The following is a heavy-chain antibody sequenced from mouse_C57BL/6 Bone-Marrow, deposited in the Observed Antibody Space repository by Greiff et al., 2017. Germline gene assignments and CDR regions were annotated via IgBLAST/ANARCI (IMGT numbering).Heavy chain of an antibody. CDR2: IYPGDGDT. Sequence: QVQLQQSGPELVKPGASVKISCKASGYAFSSSWMNWVKQRPGKGLEWIGRIYPGDGDTNYNGKFKGKATLTADKSSSTAYKQLSSLTSEDTAVYYCARSRTWWYFDVWGTGTTVTVSS. V-gene: IGHV1-82*01. CDR3: ARSRTWWYFDV. CDR1: GYAFSSSW. J-gene: IGHJ1*03.